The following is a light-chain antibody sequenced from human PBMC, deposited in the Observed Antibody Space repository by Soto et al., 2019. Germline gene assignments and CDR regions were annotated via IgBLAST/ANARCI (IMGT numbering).Light chain of an antibody. CDR2: DAS. J-gene: IGKJ2*03. CDR3: QQSYNFHRS. CDR1: QSISSW. Sequence: DIQMTQSPSTLSASIGDRVTITCRASQSISSWLAWYQQKPGKAPKLLIYDASSLEGGVPPRFSGSGSGTEFTLTISSLQPDDFATYYRQQSYNFHRSFAQWTKVDIK. V-gene: IGKV1-5*01.